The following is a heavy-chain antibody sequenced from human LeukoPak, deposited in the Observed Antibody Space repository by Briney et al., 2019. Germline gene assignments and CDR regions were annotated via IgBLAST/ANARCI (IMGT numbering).Heavy chain of an antibody. D-gene: IGHD1-26*01. CDR2: INPNSGGT. J-gene: IGHJ4*02. V-gene: IGHV1-2*02. Sequence: GASVKVSCKASGYTFTGYYMHWVRQAPGQGLEWMGWINPNSGGTNYAQKFQGRVTMTRDTSISTAYMELSSLRSEDTAVYYCARVANDVVGASFDYWGQGTLVTVSS. CDR1: GYTFTGYY. CDR3: ARVANDVVGASFDY.